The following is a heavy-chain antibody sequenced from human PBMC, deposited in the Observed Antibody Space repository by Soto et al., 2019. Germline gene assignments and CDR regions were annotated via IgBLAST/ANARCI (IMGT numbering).Heavy chain of an antibody. CDR2: IKQDGSEK. Sequence: GGSLRLSCAASGFTFSSYWMSWGLQAPGKGLEWVANIKQDGSEKYYVDSVKGRFTISRDNAKNSLYLQMNSLRAEDTAVYYCARPPSGPPALDFDYWGQGTLVTVSS. CDR1: GFTFSSYW. CDR3: ARPPSGPPALDFDY. J-gene: IGHJ4*02. D-gene: IGHD2-15*01. V-gene: IGHV3-7*01.